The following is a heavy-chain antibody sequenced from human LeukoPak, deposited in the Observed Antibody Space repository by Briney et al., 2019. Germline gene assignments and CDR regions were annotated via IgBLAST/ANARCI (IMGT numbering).Heavy chain of an antibody. J-gene: IGHJ4*02. CDR3: ARDLRGFGDYFDY. CDR1: GYPFTGYY. D-gene: IGHD3-10*01. V-gene: IGHV1-2*06. Sequence: ASVKVSCKPSGYPFTGYYIHWVRQAPGQGLEWMGRLNPDSGGTNYGQKFQGRVTMTRDTSINTAYMEMSGLTSDDTAVYYCARDLRGFGDYFDYWGQGTLVAVSS. CDR2: LNPDSGGT.